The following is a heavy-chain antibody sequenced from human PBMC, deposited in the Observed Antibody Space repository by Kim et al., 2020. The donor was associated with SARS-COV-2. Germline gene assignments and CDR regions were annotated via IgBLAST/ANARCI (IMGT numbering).Heavy chain of an antibody. CDR2: IYYSGST. CDR1: GGSISSSNYY. CDR3: ARHPRTTVTPFGP. Sequence: SETLSLTCTVSGGSISSSNYYWDWIRQPPGKGLEWIGTIYYSGSTYYNPSLKSRVTMSVDTSKNQFSLNLSSVTAADTAVYYCARHPRTTVTPFGPWGQGTLVTVSS. V-gene: IGHV4-39*01. D-gene: IGHD4-17*01. J-gene: IGHJ5*02.